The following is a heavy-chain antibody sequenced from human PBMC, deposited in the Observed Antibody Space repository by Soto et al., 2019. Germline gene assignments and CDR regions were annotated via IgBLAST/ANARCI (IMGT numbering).Heavy chain of an antibody. D-gene: IGHD3-22*01. Sequence: GGSLRLSCAASGFTFSSYGMHWVRQAPGKGLEWVAVISYDGSNKYYADSVKGRFTISRDNSKSTLYLQMNSLRAEDTAVYYCAKVYYDSSGHYFDYWGQGTLVTAPQ. CDR3: AKVYYDSSGHYFDY. V-gene: IGHV3-30*18. J-gene: IGHJ4*02. CDR1: GFTFSSYG. CDR2: ISYDGSNK.